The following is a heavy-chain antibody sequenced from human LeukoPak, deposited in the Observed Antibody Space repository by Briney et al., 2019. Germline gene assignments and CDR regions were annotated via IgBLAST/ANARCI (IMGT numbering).Heavy chain of an antibody. Sequence: PGGSLRLSCAASGFTFSSYAMHWVRQAPGKGLEWVAVISYDGSNKYYADSVKGRFTISRDNSKNTLYLQMNSLRAEDTAVYYCVQRGSGSYRPIDYWGQGTLVTVSS. CDR3: VQRGSGSYRPIDY. D-gene: IGHD3-10*01. V-gene: IGHV3-30-3*01. CDR2: ISYDGSNK. CDR1: GFTFSSYA. J-gene: IGHJ4*02.